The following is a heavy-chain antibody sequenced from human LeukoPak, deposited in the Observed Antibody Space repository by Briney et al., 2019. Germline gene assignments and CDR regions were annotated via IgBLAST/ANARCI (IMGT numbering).Heavy chain of an antibody. CDR1: GFTFSSYA. V-gene: IGHV3-23*01. J-gene: IGHJ6*03. Sequence: PGGSLRLSCAASGFTFSSYAMTWVRQAPGKGLGWGSAIGSGGSTYFSDSVKGRFTISRDNSKNTLYLQMNSLRAEDTAVYYCAKRRGLELLYYYYMDVWGKGTTVTVSS. D-gene: IGHD1-7*01. CDR2: IGSGGST. CDR3: AKRRGLELLYYYYMDV.